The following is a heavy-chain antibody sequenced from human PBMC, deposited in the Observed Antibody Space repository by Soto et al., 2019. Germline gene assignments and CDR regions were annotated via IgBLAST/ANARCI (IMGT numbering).Heavy chain of an antibody. V-gene: IGHV3-23*01. CDR2: IRGSGGST. J-gene: IGHJ4*02. CDR1: GFTFSSYA. CDR3: AQDYAVTAMSRFDY. D-gene: IGHD2-21*02. Sequence: EVQLLESGGGLVQPGGSVRLSCAASGFTFSSYAMSWVRQAPGKGLEWVSAIRGSGGSTYYADSVKGRFTISRDNSKSTLYLQMDSLRAEDRAVYYCAQDYAVTAMSRFDYWGQGTLVIVSS.